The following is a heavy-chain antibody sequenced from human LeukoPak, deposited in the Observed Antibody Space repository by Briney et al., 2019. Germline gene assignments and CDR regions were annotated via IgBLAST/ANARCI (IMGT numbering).Heavy chain of an antibody. CDR2: IYYSGST. D-gene: IGHD5-18*01. Sequence: SETLSLTCTVSGGSISSSSYYWGWIRQPPGEGLEWIGSIYYSGSTYYNPSLKSRVTISVDTSKNQFSLKLSSVTAADTAVYYCARGAGYSYGYGFYFDYWGQGTLVTVSS. V-gene: IGHV4-39*01. CDR1: GGSISSSSYY. J-gene: IGHJ4*02. CDR3: ARGAGYSYGYGFYFDY.